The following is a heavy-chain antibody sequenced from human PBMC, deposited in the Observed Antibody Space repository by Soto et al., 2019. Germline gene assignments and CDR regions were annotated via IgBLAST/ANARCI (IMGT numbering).Heavy chain of an antibody. Sequence: GGSLRLSCAASGFTFSDHYMDWVRQAPGRGLEWVGRSRNKDNRFSTEYAASVKSRFAISRDDSKNSVYLQMNNLKTEDTAVYYCASAGISIYNFDYWGPGTQVTVSS. CDR3: ASAGISIYNFDY. J-gene: IGHJ4*02. V-gene: IGHV3-72*01. CDR2: SRNKDNRFST. D-gene: IGHD6-25*01. CDR1: GFTFSDHY.